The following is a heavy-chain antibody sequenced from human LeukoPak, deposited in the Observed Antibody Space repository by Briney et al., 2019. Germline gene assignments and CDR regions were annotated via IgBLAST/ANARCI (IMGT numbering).Heavy chain of an antibody. CDR2: ISWNSGSI. CDR3: AKDSSGLSGDFDY. D-gene: IGHD2-15*01. Sequence: GGSLRLSCAASGFTFDDYAMHWVRQAPGKGLEWVSGISWNSGSIGYADSVKGRFTISRDNAKNSLYLQMNNLRAEDTALYYCAKDSSGLSGDFDYWGQGTLVTVSS. V-gene: IGHV3-9*01. CDR1: GFTFDDYA. J-gene: IGHJ4*02.